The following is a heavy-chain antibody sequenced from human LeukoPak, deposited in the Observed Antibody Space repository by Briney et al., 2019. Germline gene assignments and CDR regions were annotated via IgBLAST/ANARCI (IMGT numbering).Heavy chain of an antibody. CDR1: GYTFTSYY. CDR3: ARIGSEGLLDY. V-gene: IGHV1-46*01. D-gene: IGHD3-22*01. Sequence: ASVKVSCKASGYTFTSYYMHWVRQAPGQGLEWMGIINPSGGSTSYAQKFQGRVTITADKSTSTAYMELSSLRSEDTAVYYCARIGSEGLLDYWGQGTLVTVSS. J-gene: IGHJ4*02. CDR2: INPSGGST.